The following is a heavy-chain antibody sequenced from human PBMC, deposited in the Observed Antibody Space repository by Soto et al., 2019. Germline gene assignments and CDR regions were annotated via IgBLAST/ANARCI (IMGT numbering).Heavy chain of an antibody. V-gene: IGHV3-23*01. D-gene: IGHD6-19*01. CDR3: AKVLSGWFNFDY. CDR1: GFTFSSYA. CDR2: ISGSGGST. Sequence: EVQLLESGGGLVQPGGSLRLSCAASGFTFSSYAMSWVRQAPGKGLEWVSAISGSGGSTYYADSVKGRFTISRDNSKNTLYLQMNSLRAEDTAVDYCAKVLSGWFNFDYWGQGTLVTVSS. J-gene: IGHJ4*02.